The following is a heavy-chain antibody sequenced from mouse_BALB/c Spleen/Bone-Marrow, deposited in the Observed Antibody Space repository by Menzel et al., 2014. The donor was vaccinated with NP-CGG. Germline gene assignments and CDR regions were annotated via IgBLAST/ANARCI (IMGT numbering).Heavy chain of an antibody. Sequence: VQLQQSGAELVKPGASVKLSCTASGFNIKDTYMHWVKQRPEQGLEWIGRIDPANGNTKYDPKFQGKATITADTSSNTAYLQPSRLTSEDTAVYYCASYRYAWYFDVWGAGTTVTVSS. CDR2: IDPANGNT. J-gene: IGHJ1*01. V-gene: IGHV14-3*02. CDR3: ASYRYAWYFDV. CDR1: GFNIKDTY. D-gene: IGHD2-14*01.